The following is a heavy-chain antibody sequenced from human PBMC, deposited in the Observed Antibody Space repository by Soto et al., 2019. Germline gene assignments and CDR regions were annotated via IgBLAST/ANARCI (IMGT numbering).Heavy chain of an antibody. CDR2: IYYSGST. D-gene: IGHD3-22*01. V-gene: IGHV4-31*03. J-gene: IGHJ1*01. Sequence: QVQMQESGPGLVKPSQTLSLTCTVSGGSISSGGYSWSWIRQHPGEGLEWIGYIYYSGSTYYNPSLKSRVTISVDASKNQFSLKLSSVTAADTAVYYCAIYDSSGSRGFQHWGQCTLVTVSS. CDR1: GGSISSGGYS. CDR3: AIYDSSGSRGFQH.